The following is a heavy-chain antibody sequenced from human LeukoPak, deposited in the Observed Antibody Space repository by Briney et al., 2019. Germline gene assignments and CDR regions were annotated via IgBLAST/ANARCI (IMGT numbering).Heavy chain of an antibody. J-gene: IGHJ5*02. CDR1: GGSIISSNHY. CDR2: ISYSGGT. D-gene: IGHD6-19*01. V-gene: IGHV4-39*02. Sequence: SETLSLTCTVSGGSIISSNHYWGWTRQPPGKGLEWFGSISYSGGTAYNPSLRSRVTISVDTSKNQFSLKVNSVTAADTAVYYCAREISSGWYFFWFDPWGQGTLVTVSS. CDR3: AREISSGWYFFWFDP.